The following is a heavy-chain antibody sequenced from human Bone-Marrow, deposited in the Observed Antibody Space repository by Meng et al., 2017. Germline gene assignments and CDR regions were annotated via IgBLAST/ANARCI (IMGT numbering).Heavy chain of an antibody. Sequence: GESLKISCAASGFTFSSYAMHWVRQAPGKGLEWVAVISYDGSNKYYADSVKGRFTISRDNSKNTLYLQMNSLRAEDTAVYYCARDNSYYDSSGSEYYYYYYGMDVWGQGTTVTVSS. D-gene: IGHD3-22*01. CDR1: GFTFSSYA. CDR3: ARDNSYYDSSGSEYYYYYYGMDV. J-gene: IGHJ6*02. CDR2: ISYDGSNK. V-gene: IGHV3-30*01.